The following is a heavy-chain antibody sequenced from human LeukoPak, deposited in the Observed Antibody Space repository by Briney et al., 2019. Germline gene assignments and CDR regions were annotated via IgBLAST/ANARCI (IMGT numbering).Heavy chain of an antibody. Sequence: PETLSLTCPVSGYSLTSGYYCGWIRPAPGKGLEWIGNFYHSGSTYYNPSLKSRVTISIETSKNQCSLKLSSMTAAYTAMYYCARGEGYFNYYMDVWGKGTTVTVSS. CDR1: GYSLTSGYY. CDR3: ARGEGYFNYYMDV. D-gene: IGHD1-26*01. V-gene: IGHV4-38-2*02. J-gene: IGHJ6*03. CDR2: FYHSGST.